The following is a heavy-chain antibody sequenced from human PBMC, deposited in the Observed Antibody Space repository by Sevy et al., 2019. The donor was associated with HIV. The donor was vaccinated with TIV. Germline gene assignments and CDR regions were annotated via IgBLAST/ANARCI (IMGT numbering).Heavy chain of an antibody. CDR1: GDSISNYY. J-gene: IGHJ4*02. D-gene: IGHD3-3*01. V-gene: IGHV4-4*07. CDR2: IYDSGSA. Sequence: SETLSLTCTVSGDSISNYYWNWIRQPAGKGLEWIGRIYDSGSATYNPSLESRVTMSADTTKNQLSLKLNSVTAADTAVYYCARDRVTIFGVTIDYYFDYWGQGTLVTVSS. CDR3: ARDRVTIFGVTIDYYFDY.